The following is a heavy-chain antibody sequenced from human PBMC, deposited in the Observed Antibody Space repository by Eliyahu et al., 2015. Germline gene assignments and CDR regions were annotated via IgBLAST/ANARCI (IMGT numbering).Heavy chain of an antibody. CDR2: ISSSSSTI. V-gene: IGHV3-48*01. CDR1: GFTFSSYS. Sequence: EVQLVESGGGLVQPGGSLRLSCAASGFTFSSYSMNWVRQAPGKGLEWVSYISSSSSTIYYADSVKGRFTISRDNAKNSLYLQMNSLRAEDTAVYYCARSGGSWDNWFDPWGQGTLVTVSS. J-gene: IGHJ5*02. D-gene: IGHD2-15*01. CDR3: ARSGGSWDNWFDP.